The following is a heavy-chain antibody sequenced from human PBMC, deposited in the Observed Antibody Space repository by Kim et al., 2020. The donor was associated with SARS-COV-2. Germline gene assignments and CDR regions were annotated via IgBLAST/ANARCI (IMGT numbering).Heavy chain of an antibody. Sequence: GGSLRLSCAASGFTFSTYGMPWVRQAPGKGLEWVAVISYAGSNKLYADSVRGRFTISRDNSNNTLYLQMNSLGTEDTAVYYCANDFDRDCCQDYWGQGTLVTVSS. CDR3: ANDFDRDCCQDY. CDR1: GFTFSTYG. J-gene: IGHJ4*02. D-gene: IGHD3-9*01. V-gene: IGHV3-30*18. CDR2: ISYAGSNK.